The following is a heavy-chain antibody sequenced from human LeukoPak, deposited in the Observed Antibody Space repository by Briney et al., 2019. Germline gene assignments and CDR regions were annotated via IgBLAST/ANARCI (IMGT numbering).Heavy chain of an antibody. CDR2: IKSKTDGGTT. V-gene: IGHV3-15*01. Sequence: PGGSLRLSCAASGFTVSSNYMSWVRQAPGKGLEWVGRIKSKTDGGTTDYAAPVKGRFTISRDDSKNTLYPQMNSLKTEDTAAYYCTTAYDFWSGYGNYGMDVWGQGTTVTVSS. CDR3: TTAYDFWSGYGNYGMDV. D-gene: IGHD3-3*01. J-gene: IGHJ6*02. CDR1: GFTVSSNY.